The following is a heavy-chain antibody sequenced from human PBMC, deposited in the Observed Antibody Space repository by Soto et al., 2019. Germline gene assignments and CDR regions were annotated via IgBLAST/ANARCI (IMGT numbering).Heavy chain of an antibody. J-gene: IGHJ4*02. D-gene: IGHD3-22*01. Sequence: ETLSLAGPVSGVSISIYYWSWIRQPAGKGLEWIGRIYTSGSTNYNPSLKSRVTMSVDTSKNQFSLKLSSVTAADTAVYYCESGSLTYYDSSGYIYWGQGTLVTVYS. CDR1: GVSISIYY. CDR3: ESGSLTYYDSSGYIY. CDR2: IYTSGST. V-gene: IGHV4-4*07.